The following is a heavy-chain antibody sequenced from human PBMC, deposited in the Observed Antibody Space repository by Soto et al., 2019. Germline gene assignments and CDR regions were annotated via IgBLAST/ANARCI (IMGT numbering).Heavy chain of an antibody. J-gene: IGHJ6*02. CDR1: GFTFSDYY. V-gene: IGHV3-11*01. D-gene: IGHD2-21*01. Sequence: QVQLVESGGGLVKPGGSLRLSCAASGFTFSDYYMNWIRQAPGKGLEWVSYISSSGTTIYYADSVKGRFTISRDNAKNSLFLQMNSPRAEDTALYYCARGHSIFYGMDVWGQGTTVTVSS. CDR2: ISSSGTTI. CDR3: ARGHSIFYGMDV.